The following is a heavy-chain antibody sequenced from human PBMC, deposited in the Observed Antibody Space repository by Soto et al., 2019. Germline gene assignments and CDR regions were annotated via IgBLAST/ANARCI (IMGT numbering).Heavy chain of an antibody. CDR1: GFTFSSYG. J-gene: IGHJ4*02. CDR2: ISYDGSKI. Sequence: QVQLVESGGGVVQPGRSLRLSCAASGFTFSSYGMHWVRQAPGKGLEWVALISYDGSKIYSAESVKGRFTISRDNSKNTLYLQMNSLTTEDTAVYYCAKSTGPYGGNFGPDHWGQGTLVTVSS. V-gene: IGHV3-30*18. CDR3: AKSTGPYGGNFGPDH. D-gene: IGHD4-17*01.